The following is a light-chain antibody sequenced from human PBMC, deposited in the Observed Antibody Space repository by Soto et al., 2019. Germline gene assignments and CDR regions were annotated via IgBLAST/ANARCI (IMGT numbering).Light chain of an antibody. V-gene: IGKV1-39*01. CDR3: QESYSILFT. Sequence: DIQMTQSPSSLSASVGDRVSITCRASQSISSYLNWYQQEPGKVPKLLIYAASSLQSGVPSRFSGSGSGTEFTLTINNLQPEDFATYYCQESYSILFTFGPGTKVDIK. CDR2: AAS. CDR1: QSISSY. J-gene: IGKJ3*01.